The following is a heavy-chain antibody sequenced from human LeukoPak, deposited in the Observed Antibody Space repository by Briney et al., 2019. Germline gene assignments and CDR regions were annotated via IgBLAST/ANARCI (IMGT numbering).Heavy chain of an antibody. V-gene: IGHV3-11*01. CDR3: ASGFLEWLSIDY. CDR2: ISSSGSTI. D-gene: IGHD3-3*01. J-gene: IGHJ4*02. Sequence: GGSLRLSCAASGFTVSDYYMSWLRQAPGKGLEWVLYISSSGSTIYYADSVKGRFTISRDNAKHSLYLQMNSLRAEDTAVYYCASGFLEWLSIDYWGQGTLVTVSS. CDR1: GFTVSDYY.